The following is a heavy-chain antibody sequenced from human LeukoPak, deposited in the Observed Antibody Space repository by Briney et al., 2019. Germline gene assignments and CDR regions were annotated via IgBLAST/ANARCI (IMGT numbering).Heavy chain of an antibody. CDR1: GFTFSKYT. CDR2: IYGGGSGST. V-gene: IGHV3-23*01. Sequence: GSLRLSCVASGFTFSKYTMRWVRQAPGKGLEWVSGIYGGGSGSTFYAESVKGRFTISRDNSKNTLYLQMNSLRDGDTAIYYCAKDFTPDGIWDIDYWGRGTLITVSS. D-gene: IGHD1-14*01. CDR3: AKDFTPDGIWDIDY. J-gene: IGHJ4*02.